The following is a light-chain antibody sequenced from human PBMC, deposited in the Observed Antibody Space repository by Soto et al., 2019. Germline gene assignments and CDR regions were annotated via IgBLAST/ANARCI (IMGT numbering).Light chain of an antibody. J-gene: IGKJ1*01. V-gene: IGKV3-20*01. CDR2: GAS. CDR1: ESVSSIY. Sequence: ENVLPQSPGTLSLSPGERATLSCRASESVSSIYVAWYQQKPGQAPTLLIYGASTRATGIPDRFSGSGSGTDFTLTISRLEPEDFAVYYCQQYGISPRTFGQGTKVDIK. CDR3: QQYGISPRT.